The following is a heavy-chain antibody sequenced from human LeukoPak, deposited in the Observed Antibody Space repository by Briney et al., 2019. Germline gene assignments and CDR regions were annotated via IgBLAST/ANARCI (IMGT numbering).Heavy chain of an antibody. V-gene: IGHV4-34*01. Sequence: ASETLSLTCAVYGGSFSGYYWSWIRQPPGKGLEWIGEINHSGSTNYNPSLKSRVTISVDTSKNQFSLKLSSVTAADTAVYYCGRPLSYYSDSSGDDVFDIWGQGTMVTVSS. D-gene: IGHD3-22*01. CDR1: GGSFSGYY. CDR2: INHSGST. J-gene: IGHJ3*02. CDR3: GRPLSYYSDSSGDDVFDI.